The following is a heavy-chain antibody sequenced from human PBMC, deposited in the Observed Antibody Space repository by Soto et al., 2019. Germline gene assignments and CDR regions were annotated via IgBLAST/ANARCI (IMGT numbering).Heavy chain of an antibody. CDR1: GFTFGSYA. V-gene: IGHV3-23*01. Sequence: PGGSLRLSCAASGFTFGSYAMSWVRQAPGKGLEWVSAISGSGGSTYYADSVKGRFTISRDNSKNTLYLQMNSLGAEDTAVYYCAKDRTVRYFDWLLPKGFDYWGQGTLVTVSS. D-gene: IGHD3-9*01. CDR3: AKDRTVRYFDWLLPKGFDY. CDR2: ISGSGGST. J-gene: IGHJ4*02.